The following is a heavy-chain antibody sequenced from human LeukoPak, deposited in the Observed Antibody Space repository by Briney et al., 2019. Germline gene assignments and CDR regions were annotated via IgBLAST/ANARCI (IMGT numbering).Heavy chain of an antibody. CDR2: IEYDGTDT. Sequence: GGSLRLSCAASGFTFSSYGMHWVRQAPGKGLEWVAFIEYDGTDTHFADSVRGRFTISRDNSEDTLYLQIITLRAVDTAVYYCARNRLRATATYMDVWGKGATVTVSS. J-gene: IGHJ6*04. CDR3: ARNRLRATATYMDV. CDR1: GFTFSSYG. V-gene: IGHV3-30*02. D-gene: IGHD2-15*01.